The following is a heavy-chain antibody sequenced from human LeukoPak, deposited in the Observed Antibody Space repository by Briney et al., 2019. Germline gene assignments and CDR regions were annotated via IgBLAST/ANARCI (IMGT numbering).Heavy chain of an antibody. V-gene: IGHV4-61*02. CDR3: ARARDSSGYYNFDY. J-gene: IGHJ4*02. CDR1: GGSISSGSYY. D-gene: IGHD3-22*01. Sequence: SQTLSLTCTVSGGSISSGSYYWSWIRQPAGKGLEWIGRIYTSGSTNYNPSLKSRVTISVDTSKNQFSLKLSSVTAADTAVYYCARARDSSGYYNFDYWGQGTLVTVSS. CDR2: IYTSGST.